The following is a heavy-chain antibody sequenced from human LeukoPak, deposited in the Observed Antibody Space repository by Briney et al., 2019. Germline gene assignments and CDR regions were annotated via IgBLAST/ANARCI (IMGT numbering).Heavy chain of an antibody. D-gene: IGHD2-2*01. V-gene: IGHV1-46*01. CDR1: GYNLASYY. J-gene: IGHJ4*02. Sequence: ASVKVSCKASGYNLASYYMHWVRQAPGQGLEWMGIINPSGGSTNYAQKFQGRVTMTRDTSTSTVYMELSSLRSEDTAVYYCARGAGVAVPAATDDYWGQGTLVTVSS. CDR3: ARGAGVAVPAATDDY. CDR2: INPSGGST.